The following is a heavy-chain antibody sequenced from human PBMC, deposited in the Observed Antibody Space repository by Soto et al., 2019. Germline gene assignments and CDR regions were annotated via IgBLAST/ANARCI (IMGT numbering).Heavy chain of an antibody. CDR1: GYTFTSYD. V-gene: IGHV1-8*01. Sequence: QVQLVQSGAEVKKPGASVKVSCKASGYTFTSYDINWVRQATGQGLEWMGWMNPNSGNTGYAQKFQGRVTMTRNTSISTAYMDLSSLRSEDTAVYYCARGPYYYDSSGYSGDAFDIWGQGTMVTVSS. CDR2: MNPNSGNT. D-gene: IGHD3-22*01. J-gene: IGHJ3*02. CDR3: ARGPYYYDSSGYSGDAFDI.